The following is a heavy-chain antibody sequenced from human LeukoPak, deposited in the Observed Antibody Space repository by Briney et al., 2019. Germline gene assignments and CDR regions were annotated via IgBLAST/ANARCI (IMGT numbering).Heavy chain of an antibody. CDR1: GYTFTSYG. Sequence: ASVKVSCKASGYTFTSYGISWVRQAPGQGLEWMGWISAYNGNTRYAQKLQGRATMTTDTSTSTAYMELRSLRSDDTAVYYCASVRDGYFDYWGQGTLVTVSS. J-gene: IGHJ4*02. D-gene: IGHD2/OR15-2a*01. CDR2: ISAYNGNT. V-gene: IGHV1-18*01. CDR3: ASVRDGYFDY.